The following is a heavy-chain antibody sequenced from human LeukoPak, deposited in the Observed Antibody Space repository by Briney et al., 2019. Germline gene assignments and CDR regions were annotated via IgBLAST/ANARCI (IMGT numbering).Heavy chain of an antibody. CDR2: INTSGGST. J-gene: IGHJ4*02. Sequence: ASVKVSCKASGYTFTSYYMHWVRQAPGQGPEWMGVINTSGGSTSYAQKFQGRVTMTRDTSISTAYMELSRLTSDDTAVYYCARDQGGIVLMVYAIDYWGQGTLVTVSS. V-gene: IGHV1-46*01. CDR3: ARDQGGIVLMVYAIDY. CDR1: GYTFTSYY. D-gene: IGHD2-8*01.